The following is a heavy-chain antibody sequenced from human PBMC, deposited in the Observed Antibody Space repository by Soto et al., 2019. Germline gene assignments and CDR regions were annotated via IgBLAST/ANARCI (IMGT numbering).Heavy chain of an antibody. CDR3: ARDTGNFFDY. V-gene: IGHV1-18*01. Sequence: GASGKVSCKASGYTFTSYTVSWVRQAPGQGLEWVGWIGPSSGNTDSARNIQGRVTMTTDTSASTAYMELRSLRSDDTAVYYCARDTGNFFDYWGQGTLVTVSS. CDR2: IGPSSGNT. CDR1: GYTFTSYT. J-gene: IGHJ4*02.